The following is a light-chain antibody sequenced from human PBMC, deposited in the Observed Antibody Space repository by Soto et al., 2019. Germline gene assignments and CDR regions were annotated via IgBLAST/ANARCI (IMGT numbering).Light chain of an antibody. V-gene: IGLV4-60*02. Sequence: QLVLTQSSSASASLGSSVKLTCTLSSGHSSYIIAWHQQQPGKAPRYLMKLEGSGSYNKGSGLPDRFSGSTSGADRYLTISILQFEDETDYYCETWDFNTRVFGGGTKLTVL. CDR3: ETWDFNTRV. CDR1: SGHSSYI. J-gene: IGLJ3*02. CDR2: LEGSGSY.